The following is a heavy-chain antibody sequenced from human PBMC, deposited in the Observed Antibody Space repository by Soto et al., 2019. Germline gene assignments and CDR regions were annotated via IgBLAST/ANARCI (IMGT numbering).Heavy chain of an antibody. V-gene: IGHV1-69*02. CDR1: GGTFSSYT. J-gene: IGHJ4*02. CDR3: DKDYGGKDGDY. Sequence: QVQLVQSGAEVKKPGSSVKVSCKASGGTFSSYTISWVRQAPGQGLEWMGRIIPILGIANYAQKFQGRVTITADKSTSTAYIELSSLRSEDTTVYYCDKDYGGKDGDYWGQGTLVTVSS. D-gene: IGHD4-17*01. CDR2: IIPILGIA.